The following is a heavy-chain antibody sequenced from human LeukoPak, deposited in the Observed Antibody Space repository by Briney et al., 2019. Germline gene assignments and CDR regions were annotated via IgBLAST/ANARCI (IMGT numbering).Heavy chain of an antibody. Sequence: ASVKVSCKASGYTFTSYAMNWVRQAPGQGLEWMGWINPNSGGTNYAQKFQGRVTMTRDTSISTAYMELSRLRSDDTAVYYCAREGTYYYDSSGWPWGQGTLVTVSS. CDR2: INPNSGGT. D-gene: IGHD3-22*01. CDR1: GYTFTSYA. J-gene: IGHJ5*02. CDR3: AREGTYYYDSSGWP. V-gene: IGHV1-2*02.